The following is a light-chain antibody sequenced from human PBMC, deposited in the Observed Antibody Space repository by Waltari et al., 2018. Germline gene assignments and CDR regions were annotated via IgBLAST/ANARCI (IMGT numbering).Light chain of an antibody. CDR3: QQYGSLPYT. CDR1: QSVSISY. V-gene: IGKV3-20*01. Sequence: EIVFTQSPGTLSLSPGERATLSCRASQSVSISYLAWYQQKPGQAPRLLLYGASNRATGIPDRFSGSASGTDFTLTISSLESEDFAVYHCQQYGSLPYTFGQGTKLEIK. J-gene: IGKJ2*01. CDR2: GAS.